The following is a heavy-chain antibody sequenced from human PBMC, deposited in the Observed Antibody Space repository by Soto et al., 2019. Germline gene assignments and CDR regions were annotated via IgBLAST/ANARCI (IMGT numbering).Heavy chain of an antibody. Sequence: SETLSLTCTVSGGSISSGGYYWSWIRQHPGKGLEWIGYIYYSGSTYYNPSLKSRVTISVDTSKNQFSLKLSSVTAADTAVYYCARAKTIRGAFDIWGQGTMVTVSS. V-gene: IGHV4-31*03. CDR3: ARAKTIRGAFDI. CDR1: GGSISSGGYY. D-gene: IGHD3-10*01. CDR2: IYYSGST. J-gene: IGHJ3*02.